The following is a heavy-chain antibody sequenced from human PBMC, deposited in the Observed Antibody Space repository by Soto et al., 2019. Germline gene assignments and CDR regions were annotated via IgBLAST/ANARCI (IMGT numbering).Heavy chain of an antibody. CDR3: ATGVGMPGTGF. J-gene: IGHJ4*02. CDR1: GFIFSDRY. D-gene: IGHD6-19*01. Sequence: GGAVRLSCAASGFIFSDRYMYWVREAPGKGLEWVGRSRNKVNSYTTVYAASVKGRFTVSRDDSKNFLYLEMSSLKTEDSAVYYCATGVGMPGTGFWGQGTLVTGSS. V-gene: IGHV3-72*01. CDR2: SRNKVNSYTT.